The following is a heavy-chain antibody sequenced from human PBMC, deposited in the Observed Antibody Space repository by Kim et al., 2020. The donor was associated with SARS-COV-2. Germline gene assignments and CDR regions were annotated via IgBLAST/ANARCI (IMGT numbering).Heavy chain of an antibody. Sequence: SETLSLTCTVSGGSVSSGSYYWSWIRQPPGKGLEWIGYIYNSGSTNCNPSLKSRVTISVDTSKNQFSLKLSSVTAADTAVYYCARGDSSGWYDHWGQGTLVTVSS. CDR1: GGSVSSGSYY. CDR2: IYNSGST. J-gene: IGHJ5*02. D-gene: IGHD6-19*01. V-gene: IGHV4-61*01. CDR3: ARGDSSGWYDH.